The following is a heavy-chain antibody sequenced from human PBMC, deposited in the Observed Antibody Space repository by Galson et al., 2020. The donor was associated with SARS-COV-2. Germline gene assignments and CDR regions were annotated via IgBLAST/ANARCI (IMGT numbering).Heavy chain of an antibody. CDR3: ARGRDYDSTGYCLDS. CDR1: GTSISGGYF. J-gene: IGHJ4*02. V-gene: IGHV4-31*03. Sequence: SETLSLTCSVSGTSISGGYFWSWVRQLPGKGLEWIGYNYYSGTTYHTPSLQSRVTISLDTSKNQFSLKLTSVTAADTAVYYCARGRDYDSTGYCLDSWGQGTLVTVSS. CDR2: NYYSGTT. D-gene: IGHD3-22*01.